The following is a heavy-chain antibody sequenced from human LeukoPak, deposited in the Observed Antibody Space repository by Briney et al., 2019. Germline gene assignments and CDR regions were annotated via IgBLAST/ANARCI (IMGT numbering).Heavy chain of an antibody. J-gene: IGHJ4*02. D-gene: IGHD5-18*01. CDR2: IYYSGST. CDR3: ARGGGDTAMATSFDY. CDR1: GGSISSSSYY. Sequence: SETLSLTCTVSGGSISSSSYYWGWIRQPPGKGLEWIGSIYYSGSTYYNPSLKSRVTISVDTSKNQFSLKLSSVTAADTAVYYCARGGGDTAMATSFDYWGQGTLVTVSS. V-gene: IGHV4-39*07.